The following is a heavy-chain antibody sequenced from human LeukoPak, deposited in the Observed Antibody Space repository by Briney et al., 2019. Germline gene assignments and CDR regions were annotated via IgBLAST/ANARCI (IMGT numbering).Heavy chain of an antibody. CDR3: ARAFSFDHELFDY. CDR2: INPNSGAT. V-gene: IGHV1-2*02. J-gene: IGHJ4*02. Sequence: ASVKVSCKTSRYTFINSYMHWVRQARGQGLEWMGWINPNSGATHYAPKFQARVTMTRDTSLTTVYMDLTWLTSDDTAVYYCARAFSFDHELFDYWGQGTLVTVSS. CDR1: RYTFINSY. D-gene: IGHD3-9*01.